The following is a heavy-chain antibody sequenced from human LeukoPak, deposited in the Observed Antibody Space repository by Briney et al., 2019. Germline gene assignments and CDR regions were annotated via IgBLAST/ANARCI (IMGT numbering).Heavy chain of an antibody. CDR2: ISGSGGST. V-gene: IGHV3-23*01. CDR3: AKALEYQLLLIDY. J-gene: IGHJ4*02. Sequence: PGGSLRLSCAASGFTFSSYAMHWVRQAPGKGLEWVSAISGSGGSTYYADSVKGRFTISRDNSKNTLYLQMNSLRAEDTAVYYCAKALEYQLLLIDYWGQGTLVTVSS. CDR1: GFTFSSYA. D-gene: IGHD2-2*01.